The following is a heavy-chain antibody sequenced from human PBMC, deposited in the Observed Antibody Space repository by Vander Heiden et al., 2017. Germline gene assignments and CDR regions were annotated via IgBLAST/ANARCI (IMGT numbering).Heavy chain of an antibody. J-gene: IGHJ4*02. CDR1: GFPFSSYA. CDR3: AKAGGGGGSCYRPPDY. CDR2: ISGGGGST. Sequence: EVQLLESGGGLVQPGGSLRLSCAASGFPFSSYAMSWFRQAPGKGREWVSVISGGGGSTYDEGSVKGRFTISRDNSKNTLYLKMDSLRAEDTAVYCCAKAGGGGGSCYRPPDYWGQGTLVTVSA. V-gene: IGHV3-23*01. D-gene: IGHD2-15*01.